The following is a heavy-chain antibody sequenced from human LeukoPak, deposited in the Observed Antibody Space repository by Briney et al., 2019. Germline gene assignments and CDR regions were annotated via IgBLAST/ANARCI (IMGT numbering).Heavy chain of an antibody. CDR3: ALGVVSWNF. V-gene: IGHV4-61*08. Sequence: SETLSLTCTVSGGSISSGDNYWSWIRQSPGKVLEWMAHSFNPSLRGRVPISLDTSKIQLSLTLGTVTAEDTTAYYCALGVVSWNFWGRGDLVTVSS. J-gene: IGHJ4*02. CDR1: GGSISSGDNY. D-gene: IGHD5-12*01.